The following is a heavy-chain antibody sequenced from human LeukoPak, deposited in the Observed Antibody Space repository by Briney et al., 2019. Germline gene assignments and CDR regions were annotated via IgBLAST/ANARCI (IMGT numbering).Heavy chain of an antibody. Sequence: SVKVSCKASGGTFSRNAISWVRQAPGQGLEWMGRFIPILDITNDAQKFQRRVTITADKSTSSAYMELSSLRSEDTAVYYCAREEGTSPYAFDIWGQGTMVTVSS. V-gene: IGHV1-69*04. CDR2: FIPILDIT. CDR1: GGTFSRNA. J-gene: IGHJ3*02. CDR3: AREEGTSPYAFDI. D-gene: IGHD1-14*01.